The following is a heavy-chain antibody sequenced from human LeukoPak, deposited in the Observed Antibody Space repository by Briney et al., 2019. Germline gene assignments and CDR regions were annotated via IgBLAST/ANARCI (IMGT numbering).Heavy chain of an antibody. CDR1: GYTFSNYC. CDR3: AKDPRNILTGDYDDFDI. Sequence: GASVKVSCKASGYTFSNYCMHWVRRAPGQGLEWMGILNPTYDIPIYAQKFEGRVTMTRDMSTSTVYMELSSLTSDDTAVYFCAKDPRNILTGDYDDFDIWGQGTMVIVSS. V-gene: IGHV1-46*01. J-gene: IGHJ3*02. D-gene: IGHD3-9*01. CDR2: LNPTYDIP.